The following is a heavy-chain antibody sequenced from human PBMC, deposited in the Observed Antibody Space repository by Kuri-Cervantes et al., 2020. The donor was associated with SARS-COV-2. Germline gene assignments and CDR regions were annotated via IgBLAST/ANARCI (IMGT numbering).Heavy chain of an antibody. CDR2: INHSGSA. Sequence: ESLKISCAASGFTVSSNYWSWIRQPPGKGLEWIGEINHSGSANYNPSLKSRVTISVDTSKNQFSLKLSSVTAADTAVYYCARGVGAAVAGTLITIYYYYGMDVRGQGTTVTVSS. J-gene: IGHJ6*02. CDR1: GFTVSSNY. D-gene: IGHD6-19*01. CDR3: ARGVGAAVAGTLITIYYYYGMDV. V-gene: IGHV4-34*01.